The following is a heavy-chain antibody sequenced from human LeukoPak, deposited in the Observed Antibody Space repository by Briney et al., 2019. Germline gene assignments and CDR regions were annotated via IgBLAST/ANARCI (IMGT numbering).Heavy chain of an antibody. CDR2: IYYSGST. CDR3: ARAVGLHYYDSSGYYYFDY. D-gene: IGHD3-22*01. Sequence: SKTLSLTCTVSGGSISSYYWSWIRQPPGKGLEWIGYIYYSGSTNYNPSLKSRVTISVDTSKNQFSLKLSSVTAADTAVYYCARAVGLHYYDSSGYYYFDYWGQGTLVTVSS. CDR1: GGSISSYY. V-gene: IGHV4-59*01. J-gene: IGHJ4*02.